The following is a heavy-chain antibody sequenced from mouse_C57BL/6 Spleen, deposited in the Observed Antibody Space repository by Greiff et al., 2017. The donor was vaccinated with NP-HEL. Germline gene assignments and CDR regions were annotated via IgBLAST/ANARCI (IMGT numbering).Heavy chain of an antibody. D-gene: IGHD2-3*01. CDR2: IHPNSGST. V-gene: IGHV1-64*01. CDR1: GYTFTSYW. CDR3: AREGDGYPFAY. J-gene: IGHJ3*01. Sequence: QVQLQQPGAELVKPGASVKLSCKASGYTFTSYWMHWVKPRPGQGLEWIGMIHPNSGSTNYNEKFKSKATLTVDKSSSTAYMQLSSLTSEDSAVYYCAREGDGYPFAYWGQGTLVTVSA.